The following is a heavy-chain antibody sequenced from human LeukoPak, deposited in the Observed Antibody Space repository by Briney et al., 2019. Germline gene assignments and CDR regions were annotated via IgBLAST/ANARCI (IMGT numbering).Heavy chain of an antibody. CDR3: ARGDGLLWFGELKDYFDY. J-gene: IGHJ4*02. CDR1: GFTFSSYG. Sequence: PGGSLRLSCAASGFTFSSYGMHWVRQAPGKGLEWVAVIWYDGSNKYYADSVKGRLTISRDNSKNTLYLQMNSLRAEDTAVYYCARGDGLLWFGELKDYFDYWGQGTLVTVSS. D-gene: IGHD3-10*01. CDR2: IWYDGSNK. V-gene: IGHV3-33*08.